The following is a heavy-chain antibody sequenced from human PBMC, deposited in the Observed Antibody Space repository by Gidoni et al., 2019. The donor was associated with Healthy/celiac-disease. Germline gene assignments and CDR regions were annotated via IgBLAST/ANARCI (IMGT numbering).Heavy chain of an antibody. CDR1: AFPVSSYA. J-gene: IGHJ4*02. CDR2: ISSNGGST. CDR3: AREHYDFWSGYSPYYFDY. Sequence: EVQLVESGGGLVQPGGSLRLSCAASAFPVSSYAMPWVRQAPGKGLEYVSAISSNGGSTYYANSVKGRFTISRDNSKNTLYLQMGSLRAEDMAVYYCAREHYDFWSGYSPYYFDYWGQGTLVTVSS. D-gene: IGHD3-3*01. V-gene: IGHV3-64*01.